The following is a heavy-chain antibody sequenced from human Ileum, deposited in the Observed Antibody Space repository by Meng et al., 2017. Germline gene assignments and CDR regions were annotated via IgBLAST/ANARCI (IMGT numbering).Heavy chain of an antibody. Sequence: QVQRVQSGAEVKKPGASVKGSCKASGYIFTRYGIGWVRQAPGQGLEWMGWISAYSGNTKYAQKLQGRVTMTTDTSTSTAYMELRNLRSDDTAVYYCARDTVGTTLGDYWGQGTLVTVSS. CDR2: ISAYSGNT. J-gene: IGHJ4*02. V-gene: IGHV1-18*01. CDR1: GYIFTRYG. D-gene: IGHD4-23*01. CDR3: ARDTVGTTLGDY.